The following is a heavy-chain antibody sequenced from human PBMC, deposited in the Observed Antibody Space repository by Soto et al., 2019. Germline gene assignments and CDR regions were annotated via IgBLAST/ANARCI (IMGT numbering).Heavy chain of an antibody. V-gene: IGHV1-2*04. J-gene: IGHJ6*02. CDR1: GYTFTGYY. D-gene: IGHD3-3*01. CDR2: INPNSGGT. CDR3: ARGPPAATVFGEMLYGMDV. Sequence: GASVKVSCKASGYTFTGYYMHWVRQAPGQGLEWMGWINPNSGGTNYVQKFQGWVTMTRDTSISTAYMELSRLRSDDTAMYYCARGPPAATVFGEMLYGMDVWGQGTTVTVSS.